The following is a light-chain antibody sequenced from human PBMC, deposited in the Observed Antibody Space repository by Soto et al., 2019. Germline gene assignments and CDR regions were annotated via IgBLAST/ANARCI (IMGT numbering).Light chain of an antibody. CDR3: CSYAGRGTYV. CDR1: SSDVGSYNL. V-gene: IGLV2-23*01. J-gene: IGLJ1*01. CDR2: EGN. Sequence: QSALTQPASVSGSPGQSITISCTGTSSDVGSYNLVSWYQQHPGKAPKLMIYEGNKRPSRVSNRFSGSKSGNTASLTISGLQAEDEADYYCCSYAGRGTYVFGGGT.